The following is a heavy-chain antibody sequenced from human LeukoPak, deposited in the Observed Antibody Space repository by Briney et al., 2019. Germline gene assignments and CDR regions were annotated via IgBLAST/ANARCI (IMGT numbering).Heavy chain of an antibody. V-gene: IGHV3-20*04. J-gene: IGHJ4*02. CDR3: ARGIIRYDFDY. CDR1: GFTFSSYS. D-gene: IGHD1-1*01. CDR2: INWNGGSI. Sequence: PGGSLRLSCAASGFTFSSYSMNWVRQAPGKGLEWVSGINWNGGSIGYADSVKGRFTISRDNAKNSLYLQMNSLRAEDTALYYCARGIIRYDFDYWGQGTLVTVSS.